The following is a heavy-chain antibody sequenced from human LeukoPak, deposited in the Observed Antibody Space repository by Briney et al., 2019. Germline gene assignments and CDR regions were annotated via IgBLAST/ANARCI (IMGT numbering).Heavy chain of an antibody. CDR1: GFSFSAYD. Sequence: PGGSLRLSCAASGFSFSAYDMHWVRQAPGKGLEWVALIWYDGTREYYADSVKGRFTISRDNAKNTPYLQMNSLRVEDTAVYYCARESGSRGDFDYWGQGTLVTVSS. J-gene: IGHJ4*02. V-gene: IGHV3-33*01. D-gene: IGHD1-26*01. CDR2: IWYDGTRE. CDR3: ARESGSRGDFDY.